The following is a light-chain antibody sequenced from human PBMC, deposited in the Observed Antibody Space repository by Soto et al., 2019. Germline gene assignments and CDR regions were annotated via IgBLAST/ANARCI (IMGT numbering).Light chain of an antibody. J-gene: IGKJ1*01. Sequence: DIQMTQSPSTLSASVGDRVTITCRASQSVSTWLAWYQQRPGKPPKLLIYDASSLQSGVPSKFSGGGSGTEFTLTISSLQPDEFATYYCQQYYNYWTFGQGTKVDI. CDR3: QQYYNYWT. CDR1: QSVSTW. CDR2: DAS. V-gene: IGKV1-5*01.